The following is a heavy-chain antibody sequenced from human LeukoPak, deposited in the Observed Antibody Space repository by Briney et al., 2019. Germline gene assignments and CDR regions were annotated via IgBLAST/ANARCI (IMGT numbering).Heavy chain of an antibody. J-gene: IGHJ6*02. D-gene: IGHD5-12*01. CDR3: ARWSGLRLPYYYGMDV. CDR1: GYTFTSYY. CDR2: INPSGGST. V-gene: IGHV1-46*01. Sequence: ASVKASCKASGYTFTSYYMHWVRQAPGQGLEWMGIINPSGGSTSYAQKFQGRVTMTRDTSTSTVYMELSSLRSEDTAVYYCARWSGLRLPYYYGMDVWGQGTTVTVSS.